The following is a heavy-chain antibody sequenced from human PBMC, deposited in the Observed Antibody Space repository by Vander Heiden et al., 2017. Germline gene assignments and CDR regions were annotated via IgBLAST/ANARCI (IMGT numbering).Heavy chain of an antibody. CDR2: MNPNSGNT. CDR3: ARGFSPLLGGGESNNYGMDV. V-gene: IGHV1-8*01. Sequence: QVQLVQSGAEVKKPGASVKVSCKASGYTFTSYDINWVRQATGQGLEWMGWMNPNSGNTGYAQKFQGRVTMTRNTSISTADMELSSMRSEETAVYYCARGFSPLLGGGESNNYGMDVWGQGTTVTVSS. J-gene: IGHJ6*02. D-gene: IGHD3-10*01. CDR1: GYTFTSYD.